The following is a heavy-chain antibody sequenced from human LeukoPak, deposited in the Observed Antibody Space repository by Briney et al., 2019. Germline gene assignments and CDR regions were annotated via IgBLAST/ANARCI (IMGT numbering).Heavy chain of an antibody. V-gene: IGHV3-48*02. J-gene: IGHJ4*02. D-gene: IGHD2-21*02. Sequence: GGSLRLSCAASGFTFSSYSMNWVRQAPGKGLEWVSYISSSSSTIYYADSVKGRFTISRDNAKNSLYLQMNSLRDEDTAVYYCARDRLAYCGGDCYSGFDYWGRGTLVTVSS. CDR3: ARDRLAYCGGDCYSGFDY. CDR1: GFTFSSYS. CDR2: ISSSSSTI.